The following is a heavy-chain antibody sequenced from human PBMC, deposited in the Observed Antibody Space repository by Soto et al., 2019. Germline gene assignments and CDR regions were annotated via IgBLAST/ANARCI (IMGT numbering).Heavy chain of an antibody. D-gene: IGHD1-26*01. CDR2: ISGSDGKT. Sequence: PVGSLSLSCAASGFSFTSYALSWVRQAPGKGLEWVSTISGSDGKTYYADSVKGRFSISRDTSKTTLYLQMNSLRVEDTAVYYCARWSLLDYWGQGTRVTVSS. CDR3: ARWSLLDY. CDR1: GFSFTSYA. J-gene: IGHJ4*02. V-gene: IGHV3-23*01.